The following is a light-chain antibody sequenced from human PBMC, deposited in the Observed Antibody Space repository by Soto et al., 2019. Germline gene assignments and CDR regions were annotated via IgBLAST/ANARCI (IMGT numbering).Light chain of an antibody. Sequence: EIVMTHSPATLSVSPGERATLSCRASQSVSSNLAWYQQKPGQAPRLLIYGASTRATGIPARFSGSGSGTEFTPTISSLQSEDFAVYYCQQYNNWPQTFGQGTKVDIK. V-gene: IGKV3-15*01. CDR3: QQYNNWPQT. CDR1: QSVSSN. J-gene: IGKJ1*01. CDR2: GAS.